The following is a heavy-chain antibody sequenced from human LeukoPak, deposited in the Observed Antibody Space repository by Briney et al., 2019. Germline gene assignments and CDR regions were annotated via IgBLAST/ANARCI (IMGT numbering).Heavy chain of an antibody. CDR1: GGTFSSYA. D-gene: IGHD2-21*02. Sequence: SVKVSCKASGGTFSSYAISWVRQAPGQGLEWMGGIIPIFGTANYAQKFQGRVTITADESTSTAYMELSSLRPEDTAVYYCARDFLVTRGKLDYWGQGTLVTVSS. CDR2: IIPIFGTA. CDR3: ARDFLVTRGKLDY. J-gene: IGHJ4*02. V-gene: IGHV1-69*13.